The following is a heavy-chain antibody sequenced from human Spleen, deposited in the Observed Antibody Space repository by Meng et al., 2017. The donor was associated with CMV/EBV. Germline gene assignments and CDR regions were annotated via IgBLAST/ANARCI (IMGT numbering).Heavy chain of an antibody. J-gene: IGHJ6*02. V-gene: IGHV1-2*02. Sequence: RQAPGQGLEWMGWINPDDGDTNYAQKFQGRVTITSDMSISAAYMELTSLRSDDTAVYYCARDIAVEDCSGGSCYLGGYYYYYYGMDVWGQGTTVTVSS. CDR3: ARDIAVEDCSGGSCYLGGYYYYYYGMDV. CDR2: INPDDGDT. D-gene: IGHD2-15*01.